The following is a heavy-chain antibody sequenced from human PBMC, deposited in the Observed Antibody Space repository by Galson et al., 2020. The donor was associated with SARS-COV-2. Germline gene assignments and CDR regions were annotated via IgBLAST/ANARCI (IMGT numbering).Heavy chain of an antibody. CDR3: ARSPPVYYVYFDDMDV. V-gene: IGHV4-30-2*01. J-gene: IGHJ6*03. CDR2: IFQSGNT. D-gene: IGHD2-21*01. CDR1: GGSISSGDYS. Sequence: SETLSLTCTVSGGSISSGDYSWIWIRQPPGKGLEWIGYIFQSGNTFYNPSLESRVTMSVDRSKNQFSLKLTSVTAADTAVYFCARSPPVYYVYFDDMDVWGMGTTVTVSS.